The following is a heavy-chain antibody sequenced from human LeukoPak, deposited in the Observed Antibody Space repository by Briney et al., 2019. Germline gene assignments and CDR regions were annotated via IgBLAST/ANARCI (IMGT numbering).Heavy chain of an antibody. CDR2: ISGSGGST. D-gene: IGHD3-22*01. J-gene: IGHJ4*02. CDR1: GFTFSSYA. CDR3: AKEAAGYDSSGYYYDY. Sequence: GGSLRLSCAASGFTFSSYAMSWVRQAPGKGLEWVSAISGSGGSTYYADSVKGRFTISRDNSKNTLYLQMNSLRAEDTAVYYCAKEAAGYDSSGYYYDYWGQGTLVTVSS. V-gene: IGHV3-23*01.